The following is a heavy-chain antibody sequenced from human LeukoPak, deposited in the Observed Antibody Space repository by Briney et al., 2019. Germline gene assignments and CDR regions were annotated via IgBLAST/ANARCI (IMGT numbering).Heavy chain of an antibody. CDR3: ASVLGYCSGGSCYETYYYMDV. J-gene: IGHJ6*03. CDR2: INPNSGGT. Sequence: ASVKVSCKASGYTFTGYYMHWVRQAPGQGLEWMGRINPNSGGTNYAQKFQGRVTMTRDTSISTAYMELSSLRSEDTAVYYCASVLGYCSGGSCYETYYYMDVWGKGTTVTVSS. CDR1: GYTFTGYY. V-gene: IGHV1-2*06. D-gene: IGHD2-15*01.